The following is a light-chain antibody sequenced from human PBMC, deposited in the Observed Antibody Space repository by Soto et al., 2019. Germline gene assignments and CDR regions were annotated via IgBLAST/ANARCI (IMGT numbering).Light chain of an antibody. CDR3: QQYDTFPLS. CDR1: QTIGSW. CDR2: KTS. Sequence: DIQMTQSPSTLSTSVGGRVTITCRASQTIGSWLAWYQQRPGKAPTLLISKTSRLASGVPSRFSGSGSGTEFPLTISGLQPDDFATYYCQQYDTFPLSFGGGTKVEIK. J-gene: IGKJ4*01. V-gene: IGKV1-5*03.